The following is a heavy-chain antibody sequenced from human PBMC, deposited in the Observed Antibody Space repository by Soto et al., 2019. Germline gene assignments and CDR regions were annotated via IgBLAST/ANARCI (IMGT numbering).Heavy chain of an antibody. V-gene: IGHV4-59*01. CDR2: IYYSGST. Sequence: QVQLQESGPGLVKPSETLSLTCTVSGGSISSYYWSWIRQPPGKGLEWIGYIYYSGSTNYNPSLKSRVTISVDTSKNQFSLKLSSVTAADTAVYYCARVSLSEYGGNHVDYWGQGTLVTVSS. CDR3: ARVSLSEYGGNHVDY. CDR1: GGSISSYY. D-gene: IGHD2-15*01. J-gene: IGHJ4*02.